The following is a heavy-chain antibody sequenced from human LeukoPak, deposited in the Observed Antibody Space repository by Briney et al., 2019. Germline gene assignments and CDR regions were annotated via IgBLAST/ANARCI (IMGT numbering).Heavy chain of an antibody. V-gene: IGHV1-18*01. CDR3: AREVQLWFGESYFDY. CDR2: ISAYNGNT. D-gene: IGHD3-10*01. CDR1: GYTFTSYG. Sequence: ASVKVSCKASGYTFTSYGISWVRQAPGQGLEWMGWISAYNGNTNYAQKLQGRVTITTDTSTSTAYMELRSLRSDDTAVYYCAREVQLWFGESYFDYWGQGTLVTVSS. J-gene: IGHJ4*02.